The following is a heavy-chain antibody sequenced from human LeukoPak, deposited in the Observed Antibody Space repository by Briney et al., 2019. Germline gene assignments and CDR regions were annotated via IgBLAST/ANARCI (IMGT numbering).Heavy chain of an antibody. V-gene: IGHV5-51*01. D-gene: IGHD1-20*01. Sequence: GESLKISCKGSGYIFTSYWIGWMRQMPGKGLEWMGIIYPGDSDTRYSPSFQGQVTISADKSISTAYLQWSSLKASDTAMYYCARRYNWNGRDAFDIWGQGTMVTVSS. CDR3: ARRYNWNGRDAFDI. CDR2: IYPGDSDT. J-gene: IGHJ3*02. CDR1: GYIFTSYW.